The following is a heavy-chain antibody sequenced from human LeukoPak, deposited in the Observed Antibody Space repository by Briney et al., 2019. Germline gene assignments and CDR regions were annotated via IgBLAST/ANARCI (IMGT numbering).Heavy chain of an antibody. Sequence: GGSLRLSCAASGFTFSSYAMHWVRQAPGKGLEWVAVISYDGSNKHYADSVKGRFTISRDNPKNTLYLQMNSLRSEDPAVYFCAKRGVVIRAVLVVGFHKEAYYFDSWGQGALVTVSS. CDR3: AKRGVVIRAVLVVGFHKEAYYFDS. CDR1: GFTFSSYA. CDR2: ISYDGSNK. D-gene: IGHD2-15*01. J-gene: IGHJ4*02. V-gene: IGHV3-30*07.